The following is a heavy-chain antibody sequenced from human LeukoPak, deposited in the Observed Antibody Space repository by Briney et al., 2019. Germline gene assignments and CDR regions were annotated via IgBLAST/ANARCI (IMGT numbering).Heavy chain of an antibody. D-gene: IGHD3-22*01. J-gene: IGHJ4*02. CDR1: GYTFTSYD. V-gene: IGHV1-8*01. CDR2: MNPNSGNT. CDR3: AKGREYYYDSSAFDY. Sequence: ASVKVSCRASGYTFTSYDIKWVRQATGQGLEWMGRMNPNSGNTDYAQKFQGRVTMTRNTSISTAYMELSSLTSEDTAIYYCAKGREYYYDSSAFDYWGQGTLVTVSS.